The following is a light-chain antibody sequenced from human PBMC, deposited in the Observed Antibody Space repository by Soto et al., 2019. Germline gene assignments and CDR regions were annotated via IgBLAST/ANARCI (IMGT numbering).Light chain of an antibody. V-gene: IGKV1-39*01. CDR3: QQSYSTLFT. Sequence: DIQMTQSPSSLSASVGDIVTITCRASQSISSYLNWYQQKPGKAPKLLINAASSLQSGVPSRFSGSGSGTDFTLTISSLQPEDFATYYCQQSYSTLFTFGPGTKVDIK. CDR1: QSISSY. J-gene: IGKJ3*01. CDR2: AAS.